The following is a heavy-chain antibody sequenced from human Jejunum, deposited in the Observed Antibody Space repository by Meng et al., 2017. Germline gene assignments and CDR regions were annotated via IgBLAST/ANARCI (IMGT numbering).Heavy chain of an antibody. CDR1: GGSSSGFY. J-gene: IGHJ4*02. V-gene: IGHV4-34*01. CDR2: IHPSGST. D-gene: IGHD1-14*01. CDR3: TRGTDRAKSGDY. Sequence: VRLQRWGAGRFTPWDTLSLTCAVDGGSSSGFYVSCGRQPPGKGLGWIGEIHPSGSTDYNPSLKSRLTISLDTSKNQFSLSLNSATAADTGIYYCTRGTDRAKSGDYWGQGTLVTVSS.